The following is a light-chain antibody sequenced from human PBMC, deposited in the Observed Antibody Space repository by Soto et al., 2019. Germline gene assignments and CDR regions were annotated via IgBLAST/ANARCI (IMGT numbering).Light chain of an antibody. J-gene: IGKJ1*01. Sequence: DIVMTQSPDSLAVSLGERATIHCKSSQSVSFGSNNMHALSWYQQKPGQPPKLLISWASTLESGVPDQFSSSGSGTDFPLTISSLQAEDVAGYFCQQFYSTPTLTFGQGTKVEIK. CDR3: QQFYSTPTLT. CDR1: QSVSFGSNNMHA. V-gene: IGKV4-1*01. CDR2: WAS.